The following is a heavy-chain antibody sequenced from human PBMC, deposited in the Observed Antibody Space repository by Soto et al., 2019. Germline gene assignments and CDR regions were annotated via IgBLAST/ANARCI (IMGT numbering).Heavy chain of an antibody. CDR3: AKKCTGSTSMECFDS. CDR2: LSGDTRDT. J-gene: IGHJ4*02. D-gene: IGHD6-6*01. V-gene: IGHV3-23*01. Sequence: EVQLLESGGGLVQPGGSLRLSCAASGFSFSSHAMSWVRQAPGKGLDWVSSLSGDTRDTYAADSVKGRFTISRDNSKNTVYLQMISLRAEDTAVYFCAKKCTGSTSMECFDSWGQGNLVTVSS. CDR1: GFSFSSHA.